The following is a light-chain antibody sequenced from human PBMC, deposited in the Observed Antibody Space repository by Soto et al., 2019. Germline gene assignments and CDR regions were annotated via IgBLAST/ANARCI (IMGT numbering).Light chain of an antibody. CDR1: QTISSW. CDR3: QQYNTFWT. CDR2: KAS. Sequence: DIQMTQSPSTLCGSVGDRVTITCRASQTISSWLAWYQQKPGKAPKLLIYKASTLKSGVPSRFSGSGSGTEFTLTISSLQPDDFATYYCQQYNTFWTFGQGTKV. V-gene: IGKV1-5*03. J-gene: IGKJ1*01.